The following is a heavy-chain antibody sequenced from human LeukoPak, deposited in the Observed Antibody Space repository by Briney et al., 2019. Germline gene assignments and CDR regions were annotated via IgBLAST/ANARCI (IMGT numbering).Heavy chain of an antibody. CDR3: ALNYYDSSGSDY. V-gene: IGHV3-9*01. J-gene: IGHJ4*02. CDR2: ISWNSGSI. CDR1: GFTFDDYA. D-gene: IGHD3-22*01. Sequence: GGSLRLSCAASGFTFDDYAMHWVRQAPGKGLEWVSGISWNSGSIGYADSVEGRFTISRDNSKNTLYLQMNSLRAEDTAVYYCALNYYDSSGSDYWGQGTLVTVSS.